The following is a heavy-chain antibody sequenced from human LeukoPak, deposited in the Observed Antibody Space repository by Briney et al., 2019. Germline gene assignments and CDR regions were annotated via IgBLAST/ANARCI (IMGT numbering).Heavy chain of an antibody. CDR3: ARDRGGYSYGYDAFDI. V-gene: IGHV3-21*01. Sequence: PGGSLRLSCAASGFTFSSYSMNWVRQAPGKGLEWVSSISSSSSYIYYADSVKGRFTISRDNAKNSLYLQMNSLRAEDTAVYYCARDRGGYSYGYDAFDIWGQGTMVTVSS. J-gene: IGHJ3*02. CDR2: ISSSSSYI. CDR1: GFTFSSYS. D-gene: IGHD5-18*01.